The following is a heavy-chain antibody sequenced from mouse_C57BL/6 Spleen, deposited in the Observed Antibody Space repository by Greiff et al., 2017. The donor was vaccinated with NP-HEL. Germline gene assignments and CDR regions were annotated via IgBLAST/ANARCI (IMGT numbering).Heavy chain of an antibody. V-gene: IGHV3-6*01. CDR2: ISYDGSN. CDR3: AREPDYYAMDY. CDR1: GYSITSGYY. J-gene: IGHJ4*01. Sequence: DVKLQESGPGLVKPSQSLSLTCSVTGYSITSGYYWNWIRQFPGNKLEWMGYISYDGSNNYNPSLKNRISITRYTSKNQFFLKLNSVTTEDTATYYCAREPDYYAMDYWGQGTSVTVSS.